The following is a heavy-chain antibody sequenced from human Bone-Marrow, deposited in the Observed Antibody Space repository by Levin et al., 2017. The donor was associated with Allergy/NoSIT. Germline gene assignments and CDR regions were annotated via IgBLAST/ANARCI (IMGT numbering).Heavy chain of an antibody. V-gene: IGHV2-5*02. CDR3: ARRPSYGDYFDY. Sequence: SGPTLVKPTQTLTLTCTFSAFSLSTSGVGVGWIRQSPGKALEWLAIIYWDDSKRYSPSLKNRLTISKDTSKNQVVLIMTNMDPVDTAIYFCARRPSYGDYFDYWGQGSLITVSS. J-gene: IGHJ4*02. CDR2: IYWDDSK. CDR1: AFSLSTSGVG. D-gene: IGHD3-10*01.